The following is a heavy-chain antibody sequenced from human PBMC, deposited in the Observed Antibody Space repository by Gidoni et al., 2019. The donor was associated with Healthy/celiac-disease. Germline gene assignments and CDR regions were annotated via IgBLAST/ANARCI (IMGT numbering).Heavy chain of an antibody. V-gene: IGHV3-15*01. CDR1: GFTFSNAW. CDR3: TTPGEWELLQYFQH. D-gene: IGHD1-26*01. CDR2: IKRKTDGGTT. Sequence: EVQLVESGGVLVKPGASLRLSCAASGFTFSNAWMSWLRQAPGKGLGWVGRIKRKTDGGTTDYAGPVKGRFTSSRDDSKNTLYLQMNSLKTEDTAVYYCTTPGEWELLQYFQHWGQGTLVTVSS. J-gene: IGHJ1*01.